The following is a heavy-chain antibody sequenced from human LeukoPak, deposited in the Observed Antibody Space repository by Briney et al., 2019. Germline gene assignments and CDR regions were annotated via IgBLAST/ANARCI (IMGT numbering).Heavy chain of an antibody. CDR2: IKEDGSEK. CDR1: RFASSNYW. J-gene: IGHJ6*02. Sequence: GGSLRLSCAASRFASSNYWMSWVRQAPGKGLEWVANIKEDGSEKYYVDSVKGRFTIYRDNAKNSLYLQMNRLRAEDTAVYYCARDSPGSSRLYLFYGLYVWGQGSTVTVSS. D-gene: IGHD6-6*01. V-gene: IGHV3-7*05. CDR3: ARDSPGSSRLYLFYGLYV.